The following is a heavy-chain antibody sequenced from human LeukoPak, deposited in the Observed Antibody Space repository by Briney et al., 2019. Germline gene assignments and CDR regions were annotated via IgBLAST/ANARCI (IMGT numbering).Heavy chain of an antibody. D-gene: IGHD6-13*01. CDR3: ARRYSSSWYYRWFDY. CDR1: GGSISSGDYY. V-gene: IGHV4-30-4*08. Sequence: PSETLSLTCTVSGGSISSGDYYWSWIRQPPGKGLEWIAYIFYSGSAYYNPSLKSRVTISVDTSKNQFSLKLSSVTAADTAVYYCARRYSSSWYYRWFDYWGQGTLVTVSS. CDR2: IFYSGSA. J-gene: IGHJ4*02.